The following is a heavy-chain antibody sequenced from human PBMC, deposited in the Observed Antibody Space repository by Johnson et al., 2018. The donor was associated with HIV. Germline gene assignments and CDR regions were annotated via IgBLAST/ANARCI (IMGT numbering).Heavy chain of an antibody. J-gene: IGHJ3*02. CDR3: AKQQLVPDDAFDI. Sequence: QVQLVESGGGLVQPGGSLRLSCAASGFTFSSYWMSWIRQAPGKGLEWVSYISSSATTKYYADSVKGRFTISRDNAKNSLYLQMNSLRAEDTAVYYCAKQQLVPDDAFDIWGQGTMVNVSS. CDR2: ISSSATTK. CDR1: GFTFSSYW. D-gene: IGHD6-6*01. V-gene: IGHV3-11*04.